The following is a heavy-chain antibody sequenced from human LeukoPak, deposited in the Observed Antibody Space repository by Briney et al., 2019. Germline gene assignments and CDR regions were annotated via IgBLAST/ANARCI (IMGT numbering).Heavy chain of an antibody. CDR2: INHSGST. D-gene: IGHD2-15*01. CDR1: GGSFSGYY. J-gene: IGHJ5*02. Sequence: SETLSLTCAVYGGSFSGYYWSWIRQPPGKGLEWIGEINHSGSTNYNPSLKSRVTISVDTSKDQFSLKLSSVTAADTAVYYCARGHAYCSGGSCLPRVGWFDPWGQGTLVTVSS. V-gene: IGHV4-34*01. CDR3: ARGHAYCSGGSCLPRVGWFDP.